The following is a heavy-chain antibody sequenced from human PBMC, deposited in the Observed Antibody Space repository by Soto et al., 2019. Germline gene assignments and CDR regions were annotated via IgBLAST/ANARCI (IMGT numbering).Heavy chain of an antibody. CDR2: IIPIFGTA. CDR1: GGTFSSYA. J-gene: IGHJ4*02. CDR3: AGAVAGTFYFDY. Sequence: ASVKVSCKASGGTFSSYAISWVRQAPGQGLEWMGGIIPIFGTANYAQKFQGRVTITADESTSTAYMELSSLRSEDTAVYYCAGAVAGTFYFDYWGQGTLVTVSS. D-gene: IGHD6-19*01. V-gene: IGHV1-69*13.